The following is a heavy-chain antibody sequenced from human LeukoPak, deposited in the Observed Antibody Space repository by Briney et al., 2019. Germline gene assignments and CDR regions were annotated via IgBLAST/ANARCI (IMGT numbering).Heavy chain of an antibody. V-gene: IGHV3-23*01. CDR3: AKSSDCSGGSCYSGFDY. CDR1: GFTFSSYA. Sequence: GGSLRLSCAASGFTFSSYAMSWVRQAPGKGLEWVSAISGSGGSTYYADSVKGRFTISRDNSKNTLYLQMNSLRAEDTAVYYCAKSSDCSGGSCYSGFDYWGQGTLVTVSS. CDR2: ISGSGGST. D-gene: IGHD2-15*01. J-gene: IGHJ4*02.